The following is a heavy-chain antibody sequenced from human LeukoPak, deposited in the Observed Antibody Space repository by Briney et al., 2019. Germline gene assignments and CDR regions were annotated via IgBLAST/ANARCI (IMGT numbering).Heavy chain of an antibody. CDR1: GGSISSSSYY. J-gene: IGHJ5*02. V-gene: IGHV4-39*07. CDR2: MYTSGST. D-gene: IGHD3-9*01. CDR3: AREPTTLRYFDWLLPGNWFDP. Sequence: PSETLSLTCTVSGGSISSSSYYWGWIRQPPGKGLEWIGRMYTSGSTNYNPSLKSRVTMSVDTSKNQFSLKLSSVTAADTAVYYCAREPTTLRYFDWLLPGNWFDPWGQGTLVTVSS.